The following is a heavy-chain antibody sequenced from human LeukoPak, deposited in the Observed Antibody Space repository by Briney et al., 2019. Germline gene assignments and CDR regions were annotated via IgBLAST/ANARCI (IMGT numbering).Heavy chain of an antibody. Sequence: ASVKVSCKASGYTFVNYGFAWVRQAPGQGLEWMAWINTYNGNTKYAQRLQDRVTVTTDTSTNTAYMEPRSLTSDDTAVYYCAREPISSGSYYPRSDYWGQGTLVTVSS. CDR1: GYTFVNYG. V-gene: IGHV1-18*01. D-gene: IGHD3-10*01. CDR3: AREPISSGSYYPRSDY. J-gene: IGHJ4*02. CDR2: INTYNGNT.